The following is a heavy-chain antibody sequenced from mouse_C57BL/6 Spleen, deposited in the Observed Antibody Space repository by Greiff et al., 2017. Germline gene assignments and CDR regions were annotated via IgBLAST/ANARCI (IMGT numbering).Heavy chain of an antibody. V-gene: IGHV7-3*01. J-gene: IGHJ4*01. Sequence: EVQRVESGGGLVQPGGSLSLSCAASGFTFTDYYMRWVRQPPGKALEWLGFIRNKANGYTTEYSASVKGRFTISRDTSQSILYLQMNALRAEDSATYYCARSPTYYDGSSPLAMDYWGQGTSVTVSS. CDR1: GFTFTDYY. CDR3: ARSPTYYDGSSPLAMDY. CDR2: IRNKANGYTT. D-gene: IGHD1-1*01.